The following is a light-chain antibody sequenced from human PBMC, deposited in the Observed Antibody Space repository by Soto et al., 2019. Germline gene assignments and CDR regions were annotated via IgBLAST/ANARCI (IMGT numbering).Light chain of an antibody. Sequence: EIVLTQSPGTLSLSPGERATLSCRASQSGRSKYIAWYQQRPGQAPRLLLYATSNRATGIPDRFSGSGSGTDFTLDSSRLEPEDFAVYYCQHYGSSWTFGQGTKVEIK. CDR2: ATS. CDR1: QSGRSKY. J-gene: IGKJ1*01. V-gene: IGKV3-20*01. CDR3: QHYGSSWT.